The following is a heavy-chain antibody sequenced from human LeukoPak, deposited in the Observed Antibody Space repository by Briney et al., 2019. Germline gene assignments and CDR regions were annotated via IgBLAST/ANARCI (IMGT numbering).Heavy chain of an antibody. D-gene: IGHD6-13*01. Sequence: GSSVRVSRKASGGTFSSYAISWVRQAPGQGLEWMGRIIPILGIANYAQKFQGRVTITADKSTSTAYMELSSLRSEDTAVYYCASGDSSSWYGPKFEYWGQGTLVTVSS. CDR3: ASGDSSSWYGPKFEY. CDR1: GGTFSSYA. J-gene: IGHJ4*02. CDR2: IIPILGIA. V-gene: IGHV1-69*04.